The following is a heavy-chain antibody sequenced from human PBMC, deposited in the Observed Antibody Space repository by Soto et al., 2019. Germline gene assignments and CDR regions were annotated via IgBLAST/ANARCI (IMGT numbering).Heavy chain of an antibody. CDR1: GFTFRTYT. CDR2: IRGFSPYT. V-gene: IGHV3-21*01. J-gene: IGHJ6*02. D-gene: IGHD1-1*01. CDR3: ARDRGNDAHDYYYNAMDV. Sequence: GSLRLSCVASGFTFRTYTMNWVRQAPGKGLEWVSGIRGFSPYTFYAESVKGRFTISRDNAKNSLYLQMNSLGVEDTAVYYCARDRGNDAHDYYYNAMDVWGQGTLVPVS.